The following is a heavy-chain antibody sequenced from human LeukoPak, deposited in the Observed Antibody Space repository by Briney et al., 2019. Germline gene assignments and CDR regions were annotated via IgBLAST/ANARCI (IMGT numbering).Heavy chain of an antibody. CDR2: IFHSGIS. CDR3: VRTTYYYDTSGHLGFDH. Sequence: SETLSLTCAVSGYSISGGYYWGWIRQPPGKGLKWIGNIFHSGISHYNPSLSSRLTMSVDTSKNQFSLNLRSVTAADTAVYYCVRTTYYYDTSGHLGFDHWGQGTLVTVSS. V-gene: IGHV4-38-2*01. J-gene: IGHJ4*02. D-gene: IGHD3-22*01. CDR1: GYSISGGYY.